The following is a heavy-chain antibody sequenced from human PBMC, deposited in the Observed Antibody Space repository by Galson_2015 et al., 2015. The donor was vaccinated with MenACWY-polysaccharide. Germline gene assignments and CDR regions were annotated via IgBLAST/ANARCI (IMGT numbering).Heavy chain of an antibody. CDR1: GFSFSTYW. Sequence: SLRLSCAASGFSFSTYWMHWVRHAPGKGLVWVSRINADGSATDYADSVRGRFTISRDNAKNTLYLEMNSLRAEDTAVYYCTKAVAKYCRGSSCYFNSFDPWGQGTLVTVSS. V-gene: IGHV3-74*01. CDR3: TKAVAKYCRGSSCYFNSFDP. J-gene: IGHJ5*02. CDR2: INADGSAT. D-gene: IGHD2-15*01.